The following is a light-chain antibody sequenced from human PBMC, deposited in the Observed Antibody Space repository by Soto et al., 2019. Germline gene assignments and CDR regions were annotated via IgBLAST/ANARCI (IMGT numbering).Light chain of an antibody. V-gene: IGLV2-14*01. CDR3: SSYTSTTSPYV. Sequence: QSALTQPACVSVSPGQSITISCTGTSSDVGGSNYVSWYQQHPGKAPKLMIYEVSDRPSGVSNRFSGSKSGNTASLTISGLQADDEADYYCSSYTSTTSPYVFGTGTKVTVL. CDR2: EVS. J-gene: IGLJ1*01. CDR1: SSDVGGSNY.